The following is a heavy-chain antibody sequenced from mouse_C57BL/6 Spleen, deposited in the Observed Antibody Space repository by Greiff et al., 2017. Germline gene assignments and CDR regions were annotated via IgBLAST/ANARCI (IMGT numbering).Heavy chain of an antibody. V-gene: IGHV1-72*01. CDR2: IDPNSGGT. D-gene: IGHD1-1*01. CDR1: GYTFTSYW. Sequence: QVQLQQPGAELVKPGASVKLSCKASGYTFTSYWMHWVKQRPGRGLEWIGRIDPNSGGTKYNEKFKSKATLTVDKPSSTAYMQLSSLTSEDSAVYYCARLLPLNYYGSSPGYFDVWGTGTTVTVSS. CDR3: ARLLPLNYYGSSPGYFDV. J-gene: IGHJ1*03.